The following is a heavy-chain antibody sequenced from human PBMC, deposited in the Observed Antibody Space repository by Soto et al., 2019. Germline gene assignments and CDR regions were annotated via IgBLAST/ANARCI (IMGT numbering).Heavy chain of an antibody. CDR2: IYYSGTT. Sequence: SETLSLTCTVSGGSISSYYWSWIRQPPGKGLEWIGYIYYSGTTNYTPSLKSLVTISVDTSKNQFSLKLSSVTAADTAVYYCARHGKSSGWYYFDYWGQGTLVTVSS. CDR3: ARHGKSSGWYYFDY. J-gene: IGHJ4*02. D-gene: IGHD6-19*01. V-gene: IGHV4-59*08. CDR1: GGSISSYY.